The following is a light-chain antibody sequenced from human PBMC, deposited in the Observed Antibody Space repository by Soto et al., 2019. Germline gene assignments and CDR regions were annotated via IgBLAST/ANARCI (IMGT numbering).Light chain of an antibody. Sequence: QSVLTQPPSVSGAPGQRVTISCTGSSSNIGAGYDVHWYQQLPGTAPKLLIYGNSNRPSGVPDRFSGSKSGTSASLVITCLQAQDEADYYCQPYDSTLSVFGTGTTVTVL. CDR2: GNS. CDR3: QPYDSTLSV. J-gene: IGLJ1*01. V-gene: IGLV1-40*01. CDR1: SSNIGAGYD.